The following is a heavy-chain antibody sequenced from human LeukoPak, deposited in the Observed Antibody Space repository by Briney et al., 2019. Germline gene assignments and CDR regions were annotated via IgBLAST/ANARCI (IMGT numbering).Heavy chain of an antibody. CDR2: IYYSGST. J-gene: IGHJ5*02. CDR1: GGSITSSNW. D-gene: IGHD6-13*01. V-gene: IGHV4-4*02. CDR3: AREYGSSHGFDP. Sequence: SETLSLTCAVSGGSITSSNWWTWVRQPPGKGLEWIGEIYYSGSTNYNPSLKSRVTISMDKSKNQFSLELTSVTAADTAVYYCAREYGSSHGFDPWGQGTLVTVSS.